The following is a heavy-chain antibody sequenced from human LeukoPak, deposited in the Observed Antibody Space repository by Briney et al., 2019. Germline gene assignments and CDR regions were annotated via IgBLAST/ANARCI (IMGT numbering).Heavy chain of an antibody. D-gene: IGHD3-9*01. CDR1: GDYITRGYY. J-gene: IGHJ4*02. CDR2: IYHSGST. CDR3: ARHYDNLTGFFDY. V-gene: IGHV4-38-2*02. Sequence: SETLSLTCTVSGDYITRGYYWGWIRQPPGKGLEWIGTIYHSGSTYYNPFLKSRVTISVDTSKNQFSLKLSSVTAADTAVYYCARHYDNLTGFFDYWGQGTLVTVSS.